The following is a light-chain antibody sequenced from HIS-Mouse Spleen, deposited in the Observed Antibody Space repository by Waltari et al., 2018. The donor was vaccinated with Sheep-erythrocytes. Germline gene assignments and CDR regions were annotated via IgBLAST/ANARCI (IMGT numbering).Light chain of an antibody. CDR3: SSYAGSNNWV. J-gene: IGLJ3*02. CDR1: SSDVGGYNY. CDR2: EVS. V-gene: IGLV2-8*01. Sequence: QSALTQPPSASGSPGPSVTISCTGTSSDVGGYNYVSWYKQHPGNAPKLMIYEVSKLPSGVPDRFSGSKSGNTASLTVSGLQAEDEADYYCSSYAGSNNWVFGGGTKLTVL.